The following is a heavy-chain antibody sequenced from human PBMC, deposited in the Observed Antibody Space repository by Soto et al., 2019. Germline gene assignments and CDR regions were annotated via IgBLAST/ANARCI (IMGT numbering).Heavy chain of an antibody. CDR1: GFTFSNAW. Sequence: PGGSLRLSCAASGFTFSNAWMSWVRQAPGKGLEWVGRIKSKTDGGTTDYAAPVKGRFTISRDDSKNTLYLQMNSLKTEDTAVYYCAILTISVTTHFDYWGQGTLVTVSS. D-gene: IGHD3-9*01. CDR2: IKSKTDGGTT. V-gene: IGHV3-15*01. J-gene: IGHJ4*02. CDR3: AILTISVTTHFDY.